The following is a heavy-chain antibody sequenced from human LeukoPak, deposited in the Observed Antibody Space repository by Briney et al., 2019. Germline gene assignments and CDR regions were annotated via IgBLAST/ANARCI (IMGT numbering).Heavy chain of an antibody. CDR2: INPNSGGT. Sequence: ASVKVSCKASGYTFTGYYIHWVRQAPGQGLEWMGWINPNSGGTNYAQKFRGRVTMTRDTSISTAYMELSRLRSDDTAVYYCARTIAAAGERFYDYWGQGTLVTVSS. J-gene: IGHJ4*02. D-gene: IGHD6-13*01. CDR1: GYTFTGYY. CDR3: ARTIAAAGERFYDY. V-gene: IGHV1-2*02.